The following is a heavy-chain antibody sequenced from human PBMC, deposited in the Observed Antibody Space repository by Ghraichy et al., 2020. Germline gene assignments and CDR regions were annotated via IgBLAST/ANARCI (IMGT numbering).Heavy chain of an antibody. J-gene: IGHJ5*02. V-gene: IGHV4-34*01. CDR1: GGSFSGYY. Sequence: SETLSLTCAVYGGSFSGYYWSWIRQPPGKGLEWIGEINHSGSTNYNPSLKSRVTISVDTSKNQFSLKLSSVTAADTAVYYCARRYYDFWSGYLSDWFDPWGQGTLVTVSS. CDR2: INHSGST. D-gene: IGHD3-3*01. CDR3: ARRYYDFWSGYLSDWFDP.